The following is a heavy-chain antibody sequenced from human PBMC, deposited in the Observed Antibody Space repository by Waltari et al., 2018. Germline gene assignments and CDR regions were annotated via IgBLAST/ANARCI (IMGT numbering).Heavy chain of an antibody. CDR3: AKDEFGRFDP. D-gene: IGHD3-10*01. Sequence: QVQLVESGGGVVQPGRSLRLSCAASGFTFSSYGMHWVRQAPGKGLEWVAVISYDGSNKYYADSVKGRFTIARDNSKNTLYLQMNSLRAEDTAVYYCAKDEFGRFDPWGQGTLVTVSS. J-gene: IGHJ5*02. CDR1: GFTFSSYG. V-gene: IGHV3-30*18. CDR2: ISYDGSNK.